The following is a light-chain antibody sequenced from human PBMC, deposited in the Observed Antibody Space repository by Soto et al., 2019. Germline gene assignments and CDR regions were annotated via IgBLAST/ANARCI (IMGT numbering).Light chain of an antibody. V-gene: IGKV1-33*01. J-gene: IGKJ5*01. CDR3: QQYENLPT. CDR1: QTISSW. CDR2: DAS. Sequence: DIQMTQSPSALSGSGGDRVAISCRASQTISSWLAWYQQKPGRAPKLLIYDASNLEAGVPSRFRGSGSGTDFTFTISRLQPEDIATYYCQQYENLPTFGQGTRLEIK.